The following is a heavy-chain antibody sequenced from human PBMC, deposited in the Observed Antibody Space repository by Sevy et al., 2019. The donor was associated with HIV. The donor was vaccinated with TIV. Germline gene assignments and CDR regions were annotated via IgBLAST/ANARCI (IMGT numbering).Heavy chain of an antibody. CDR1: GFSFSSYS. CDR3: ARVPSTGRYGMDV. D-gene: IGHD3-10*01. CDR2: ISSSSSTI. J-gene: IGHJ6*02. Sequence: GGSLRLSCAASGFSFSSYSMNWVRQAPGKGLEWVSYISSSSSTIYYADSVRGRFTISRDNAKNSLYLQMNSLRAGDTAVYYCARVPSTGRYGMDVWGQVTTVTVSS. V-gene: IGHV3-48*01.